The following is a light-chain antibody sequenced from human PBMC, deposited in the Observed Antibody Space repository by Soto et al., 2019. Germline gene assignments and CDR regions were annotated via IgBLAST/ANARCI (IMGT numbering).Light chain of an antibody. Sequence: QSALTQPASVSGSPGQSITISCTGTSSDVGGYNYVSWYQQHPGKAPKLMIYDVSDRPSGVSSRFSGSKSGNTASLTISGLQADDEADYYCRSYTSRSTLVFGGGTKLTVL. V-gene: IGLV2-14*01. CDR3: RSYTSRSTLV. CDR1: SSDVGGYNY. CDR2: DVS. J-gene: IGLJ2*01.